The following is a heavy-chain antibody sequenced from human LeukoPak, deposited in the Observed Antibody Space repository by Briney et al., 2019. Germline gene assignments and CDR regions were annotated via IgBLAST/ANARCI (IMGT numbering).Heavy chain of an antibody. CDR2: VYYTGST. CDR1: GGSISGYS. Sequence: SETLSLTCTVSGGSISGYSWSWIRQPPGKGLEWIGYVYYTGSTNYNPSLESRVTISVDTSKNQFSLKLTSVTAADTAIYYCARHRVVRGATFDYWGQGTLVTVSS. D-gene: IGHD3-10*01. V-gene: IGHV4-59*08. CDR3: ARHRVVRGATFDY. J-gene: IGHJ4*02.